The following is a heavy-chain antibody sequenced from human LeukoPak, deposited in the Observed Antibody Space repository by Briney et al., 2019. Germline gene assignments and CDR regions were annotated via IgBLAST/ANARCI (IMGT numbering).Heavy chain of an antibody. CDR1: GDSISGDY. V-gene: IGHV4-4*07. J-gene: IGHJ4*02. CDR3: VRESWRGYFDP. Sequence: SETLSLTCTVSGDSISGDYWSWIRQPAGKGLEWIGRVYTSGSTSFNPSLKSRVTMSVDTSKNQFSLKLNSVTAADTAVYYCVRESWRGYFDPWGQGTLVTVSS. D-gene: IGHD3-10*01. CDR2: VYTSGST.